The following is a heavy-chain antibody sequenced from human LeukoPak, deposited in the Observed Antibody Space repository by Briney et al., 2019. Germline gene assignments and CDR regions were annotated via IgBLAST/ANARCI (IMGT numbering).Heavy chain of an antibody. J-gene: IGHJ3*02. Sequence: ASVKVSCKASGYTFTGYYMHWVRQAPGKGLVWVSRINSDGSSTSYADSVKGRFTISRDNAKNTLYLQMNSLRAEDTAVYYCARGPITKYAFDIWGQGTMVTVSS. CDR3: ARGPITKYAFDI. CDR2: INSDGSST. D-gene: IGHD3-16*01. CDR1: GYTFTGYY. V-gene: IGHV3-74*01.